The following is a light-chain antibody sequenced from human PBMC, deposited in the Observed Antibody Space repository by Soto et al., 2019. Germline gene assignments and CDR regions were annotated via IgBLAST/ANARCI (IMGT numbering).Light chain of an antibody. CDR3: SSYAGSNNFVV. J-gene: IGLJ2*01. Sequence: QSPLTQPPSASGSPGQSVTISCPATSSDVGGYNYVSWYQQHPGKAPKLMIYEVSKRPSGVPDRFSGSKSGNTASLTVSGLQAEDEADYYRSSYAGSNNFVVFGGGTKLTVL. CDR2: EVS. V-gene: IGLV2-8*01. CDR1: SSDVGGYNY.